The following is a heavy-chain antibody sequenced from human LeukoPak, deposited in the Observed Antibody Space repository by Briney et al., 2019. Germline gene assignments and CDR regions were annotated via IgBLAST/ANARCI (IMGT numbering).Heavy chain of an antibody. Sequence: ASVKVSCKASGYTFTGYYMHWVQQAPGQGLEWMGRINPNSGGTNYAQKFQGRVTMTRDTSISTAYMELSSRRSDDTAVYYCARGGLAHYGGNPLGDYWGQGTLVTVSS. J-gene: IGHJ4*02. V-gene: IGHV1-2*06. CDR1: GYTFTGYY. D-gene: IGHD4-23*01. CDR3: ARGGLAHYGGNPLGDY. CDR2: INPNSGGT.